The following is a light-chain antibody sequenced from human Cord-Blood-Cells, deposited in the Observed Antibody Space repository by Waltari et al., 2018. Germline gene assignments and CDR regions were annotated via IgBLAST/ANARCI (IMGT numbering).Light chain of an antibody. CDR2: WAS. CDR3: MQGIHPYT. V-gene: IGKV4-1*01. CDR1: QSVLYSSNNKNY. Sequence: DIVMTQSPDSLAVSLGERATINCKSSQSVLYSSNNKNYLAWYQQKPGQPPKLLIYWASTRESGVPDRFSGSGSGTDFTLKISRVEAEDVGVYYCMQGIHPYTFGQGTKLEIK. J-gene: IGKJ2*01.